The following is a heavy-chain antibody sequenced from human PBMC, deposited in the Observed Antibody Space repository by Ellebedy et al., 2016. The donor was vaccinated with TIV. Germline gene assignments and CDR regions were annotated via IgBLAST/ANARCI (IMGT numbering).Heavy chain of an antibody. CDR2: ISVSGYSR. Sequence: GGSLRLSXAASGFTFSSYGMSWVRQAPGKGLEWVSFISVSGYSRYYADSVKGRFTISRDNSKNTLYLQMNSLRADDTAVYYCAKDRGSTVVNQGTFDYWGQGTLVTVSS. CDR1: GFTFSSYG. CDR3: AKDRGSTVVNQGTFDY. D-gene: IGHD4-23*01. V-gene: IGHV3-23*01. J-gene: IGHJ4*02.